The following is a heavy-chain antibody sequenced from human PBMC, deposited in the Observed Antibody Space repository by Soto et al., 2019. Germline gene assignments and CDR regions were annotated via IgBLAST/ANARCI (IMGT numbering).Heavy chain of an antibody. CDR2: IKQDGSEK. V-gene: IGHV3-7*01. J-gene: IGHJ3*02. D-gene: IGHD2-15*01. Sequence: GGSLRLSCAASGFTFSSYWMSWVRQAPGKGLEWVANIKQDGSEKYYVDSVKGRFTISRDNAKNSLYLQMNSLRAEDTAVYYCASRPKYCSGGSCSGKIDAFDIWGQGTMVTVSS. CDR1: GFTFSSYW. CDR3: ASRPKYCSGGSCSGKIDAFDI.